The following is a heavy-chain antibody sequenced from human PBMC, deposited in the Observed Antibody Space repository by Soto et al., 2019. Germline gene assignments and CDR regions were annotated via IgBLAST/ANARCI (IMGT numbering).Heavy chain of an antibody. Sequence: AASVNVSCKASEYTFTSYDIHWVRQAPGQRLEWMGRINPILGITNYAQKFQGRVTITADKSASTAYMELSSLKSEDTAVYYCARDGEAVTLDYWGQGALVTVSS. CDR3: ARDGEAVTLDY. V-gene: IGHV1-69*04. J-gene: IGHJ4*02. CDR1: EYTFTSYD. D-gene: IGHD4-17*01. CDR2: INPILGIT.